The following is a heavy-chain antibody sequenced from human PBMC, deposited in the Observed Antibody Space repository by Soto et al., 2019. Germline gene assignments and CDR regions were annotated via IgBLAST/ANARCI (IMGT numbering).Heavy chain of an antibody. V-gene: IGHV1-69*12. J-gene: IGHJ2*01. CDR3: ARGNHRWLQLWYFDL. CDR1: GGTFSNYP. Sequence: QVQLVQSGAEVKKPGSSVKVSCKASGGTFSNYPINWVRQAPGQGLEWMGGIIPIFGTVNYAQKFQARVTIPADESTNTAYMELSSLRSEDTAVYYCARGNHRWLQLWYFDLWGRGTLVTVSS. D-gene: IGHD5-12*01. CDR2: IIPIFGTV.